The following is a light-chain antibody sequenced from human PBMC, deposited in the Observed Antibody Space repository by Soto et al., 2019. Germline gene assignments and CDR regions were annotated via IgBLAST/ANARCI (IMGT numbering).Light chain of an antibody. CDR2: DSS. V-gene: IGKV3-11*01. CDR1: QTVSSF. J-gene: IGKJ2*01. Sequence: VLTQSPATLSLSPGERATLSCRASQTVSSFLAWYQQKPGQAPRLLIHDSSDRATGIPARFSGSGSGTDFTLTISSLQPEDFATYYCQQVNRYPYTFGQGTKVEIK. CDR3: QQVNRYPYT.